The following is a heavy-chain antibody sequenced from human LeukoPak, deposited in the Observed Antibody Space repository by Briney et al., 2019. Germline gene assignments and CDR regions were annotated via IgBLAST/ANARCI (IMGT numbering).Heavy chain of an antibody. V-gene: IGHV3-20*04. CDR2: INWNGGST. CDR3: ARVDDISFDRWFDS. D-gene: IGHD3-9*01. J-gene: IGHJ5*01. CDR1: GFTFDDYG. Sequence: GGSLRLSCAASGFTFDDYGMSWVPQAPGKGLEWVSGINWNGGSTGYADSVKGRFTISRDNAKNSLYLQMNSLRAEDTALYYCARVDDISFDRWFDSWGQGTLVTVAS.